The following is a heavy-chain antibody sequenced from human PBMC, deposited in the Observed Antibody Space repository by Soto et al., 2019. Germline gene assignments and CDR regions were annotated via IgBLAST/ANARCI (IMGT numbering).Heavy chain of an antibody. V-gene: IGHV4-31*03. D-gene: IGHD4-17*01. J-gene: IGHJ6*02. Sequence: QVQLQESGPGLVKPSQTLSLTCTVSGGSISSGGYYWSWIRQHPGKGLEWIGYIYYSGSTYYNPSLKSRVTISVDTSKNQFSLKLSSVTAADTAVYYCASSAVTAPYYYYVMDVWGQGTTVTVSS. CDR3: ASSAVTAPYYYYVMDV. CDR1: GGSISSGGYY. CDR2: IYYSGST.